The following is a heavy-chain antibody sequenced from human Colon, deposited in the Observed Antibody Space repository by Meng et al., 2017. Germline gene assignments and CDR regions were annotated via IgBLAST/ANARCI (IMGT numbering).Heavy chain of an antibody. J-gene: IGHJ4*02. V-gene: IGHV1-3*01. CDR1: VYRLTTYG. D-gene: IGHD2-2*01. CDR3: ARTGCSSSSCYDY. CDR2: NNAGNGNT. Sequence: QVQAGSGGAEVRTPGASGKVSCKAYVYRLTTYGMQWVSQAPGQRLEWMGWNNAGNGNTKYSEKFQSRVTITRDTAASTAYMELSSLRSEDTAVYYCARTGCSSSSCYDYWGQGTLVTVSS.